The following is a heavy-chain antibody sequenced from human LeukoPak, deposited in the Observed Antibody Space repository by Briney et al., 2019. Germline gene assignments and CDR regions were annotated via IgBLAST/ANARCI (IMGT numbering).Heavy chain of an antibody. D-gene: IGHD5-18*01. Sequence: ETLSLTCTVSGGSISSSSYFMGWVRQAPGKGLEWVANIKEDGSQKYYVDSVRGRFTISRDNAKNSLCLQMNSLRAEDTAVYYCARPKYSYGHYFDYWGQGTLVTVSS. J-gene: IGHJ4*02. V-gene: IGHV3-7*01. CDR2: IKEDGSQK. CDR1: GGSISSSSYF. CDR3: ARPKYSYGHYFDY.